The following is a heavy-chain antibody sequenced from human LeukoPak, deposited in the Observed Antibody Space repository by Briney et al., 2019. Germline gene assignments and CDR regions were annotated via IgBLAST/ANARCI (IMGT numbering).Heavy chain of an antibody. V-gene: IGHV1-69*13. J-gene: IGHJ4*02. D-gene: IGHD3-10*01. Sequence: ASVNVSCTASGGTFSSYAISWVRQAPGQGLEWMGGIIPIFGTANYAQKFQGRVTITADESTSTAYMELSSLRSEDTAVYYCARDRNALWFGYWGQGTLVTVSS. CDR2: IIPIFGTA. CDR3: ARDRNALWFGY. CDR1: GGTFSSYA.